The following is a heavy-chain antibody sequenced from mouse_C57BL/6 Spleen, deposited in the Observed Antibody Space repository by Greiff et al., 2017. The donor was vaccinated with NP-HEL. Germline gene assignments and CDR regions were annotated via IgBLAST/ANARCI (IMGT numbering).Heavy chain of an antibody. J-gene: IGHJ4*01. CDR1: GFTFSSYA. CDR2: ISDGGSYT. V-gene: IGHV5-4*01. Sequence: EVKLVESGGGLVKPGGSLKLSCAASGFTFSSYAMSWVRQTPEKRLEWVATISDGGSYTYYPDNVKGRFTISRDNAKNNLYLQMSHLKSEDTAMYYCARDLPGDYAMDYWGQGTSVTVSS. CDR3: ARDLPGDYAMDY.